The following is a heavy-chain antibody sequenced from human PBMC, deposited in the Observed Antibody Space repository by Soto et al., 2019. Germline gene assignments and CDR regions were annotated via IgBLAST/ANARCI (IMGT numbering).Heavy chain of an antibody. CDR2: LKSIGERT. CDR1: GFTFSSFG. D-gene: IGHD3-10*01. Sequence: EVQLLELGGGLVQPGGSLRVSGAASGFTFSSFGLTGVRKAPGRGRGWVSSLKSIGERTYYADSVKGRFTVSRANSINMLNLQMSGLRAEYTAVYYCAKGPGPGAFDVCGQVTVVTVST. V-gene: IGHV3-23*01. J-gene: IGHJ3*01. CDR3: AKGPGPGAFDV.